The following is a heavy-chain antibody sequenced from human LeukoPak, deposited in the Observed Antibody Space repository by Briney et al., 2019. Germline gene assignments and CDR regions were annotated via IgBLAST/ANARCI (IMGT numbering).Heavy chain of an antibody. V-gene: IGHV5-51*01. Sequence: GESLRISCQGSGYSFISYWISWVRQMPGKGLECMGILYPGDSDTRYSPSFEGQVTISADKSISTAYLQWSSLKASDTATYYCARVIVPAAGRYYFDSWGQGTLVTVSS. D-gene: IGHD2-2*01. CDR3: ARVIVPAAGRYYFDS. CDR1: GYSFISYW. CDR2: LYPGDSDT. J-gene: IGHJ4*02.